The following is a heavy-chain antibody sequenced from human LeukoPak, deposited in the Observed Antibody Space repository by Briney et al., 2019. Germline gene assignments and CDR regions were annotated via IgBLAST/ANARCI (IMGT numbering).Heavy chain of an antibody. J-gene: IGHJ6*02. CDR2: ISGGGGST. CDR1: GFTFSSYA. D-gene: IGHD2-2*01. V-gene: IGHV3-23*01. Sequence: PGGSLRLSCAASGFTFSSYAMSWVRQAPGKGLEWVSAISGGGGSTYYADSVKGRFTISRDNSKNTLYLQMNSLRAEDTAVYYCAKDRGDIVVVPQIWGYYYYGMDVWGQGTTVTVSS. CDR3: AKDRGDIVVVPQIWGYYYYGMDV.